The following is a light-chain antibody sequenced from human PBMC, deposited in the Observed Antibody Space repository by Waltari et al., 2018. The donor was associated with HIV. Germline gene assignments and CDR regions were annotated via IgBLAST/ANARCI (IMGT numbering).Light chain of an antibody. Sequence: SYVLTQPPSVSVAPGQTARMTCGGNNIGSKRLHWYQQKPGQAPVLVVYDYRDRPSGIPERVSGSNFGNTATLTITRVEAGDEADYYCQVWESSTDDHQVVFGGGTKLTVL. CDR3: QVWESSTDDHQVV. V-gene: IGLV3-21*02. CDR2: DYR. J-gene: IGLJ2*01. CDR1: NIGSKR.